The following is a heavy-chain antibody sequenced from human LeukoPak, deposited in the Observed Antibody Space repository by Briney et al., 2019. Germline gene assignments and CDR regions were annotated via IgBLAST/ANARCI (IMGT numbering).Heavy chain of an antibody. CDR1: GFTFSNAW. CDR2: IGTSGNT. D-gene: IGHD1-26*01. J-gene: IGHJ5*02. CDR3: AKGGMGEVGSTDA. Sequence: GGSLRLSCAGSGFTFSNAWMSWVRQAPGKGLEGVSSIGTSGNTYYADSVRGRFTISRENSRNTVYLQMNSLRDEDTAIYYCAKGGMGEVGSTDAWGQGTLVTVSS. V-gene: IGHV3-23*01.